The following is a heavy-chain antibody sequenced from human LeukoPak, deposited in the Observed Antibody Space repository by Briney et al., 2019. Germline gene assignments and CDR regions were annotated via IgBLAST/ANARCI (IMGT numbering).Heavy chain of an antibody. CDR2: ISWNSGSI. D-gene: IGHD1-7*01. CDR1: GFTFDDYA. CDR3: AKERNSAEPFDY. J-gene: IGHJ4*02. V-gene: IGHV3-9*01. Sequence: GGSLRLSCAASGFTFDDYAMHWVRQAPGKGLEWVSGISWNSGSIGYADSVKGRFTISRDNAKNSLYLQMNSLRAEDTAVYYCAKERNSAEPFDYWGQGTLVTVSS.